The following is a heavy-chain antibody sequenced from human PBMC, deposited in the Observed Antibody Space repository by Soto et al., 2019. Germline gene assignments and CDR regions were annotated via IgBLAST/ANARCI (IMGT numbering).Heavy chain of an antibody. D-gene: IGHD3-22*01. J-gene: IGHJ4*02. CDR3: ASENHDSSGYYKN. Sequence: SETLSLTCTVSGDSISSYYWSWIRQPPGKGLEWIGYIYYSGSTNYNPSLKSRVTISVDTSKNQFSLKLSSVTAADTAVYYCASENHDSSGYYKNWGQGTLVTVSS. V-gene: IGHV4-59*08. CDR2: IYYSGST. CDR1: GDSISSYY.